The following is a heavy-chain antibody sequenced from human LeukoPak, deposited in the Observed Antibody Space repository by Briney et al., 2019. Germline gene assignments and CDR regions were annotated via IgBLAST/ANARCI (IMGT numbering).Heavy chain of an antibody. J-gene: IGHJ6*02. CDR3: ARDAPDCSSTSCYEDYGMDV. Sequence: GGSLRLSCAASGFTFSSYSMNWVRQAPGKGLEWVSSISSSSSYIYYADSVKGRFTISRDYAKNSLYLQMNSLRAEDTAVYYCARDAPDCSSTSCYEDYGMDVWGQGTTVTVSS. CDR2: ISSSSSYI. V-gene: IGHV3-21*01. CDR1: GFTFSSYS. D-gene: IGHD2-2*01.